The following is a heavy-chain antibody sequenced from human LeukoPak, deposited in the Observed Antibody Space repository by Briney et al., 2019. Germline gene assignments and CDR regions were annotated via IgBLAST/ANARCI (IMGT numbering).Heavy chain of an antibody. Sequence: GGSLRLSCTASGFTFGDYAMSWFRQAPGKGLEWVGFIRIKAYRGATEYAASVKGRFTISRDDSKSVAYLQMDSLKTEDTAVYYCTTGNWGPHWGQGTLVTVSS. CDR3: TTGNWGPH. CDR1: GFTFGDYA. CDR2: IRIKAYRGAT. D-gene: IGHD7-27*01. J-gene: IGHJ4*02. V-gene: IGHV3-49*03.